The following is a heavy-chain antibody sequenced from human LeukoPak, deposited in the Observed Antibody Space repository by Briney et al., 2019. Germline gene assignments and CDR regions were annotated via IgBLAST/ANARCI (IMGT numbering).Heavy chain of an antibody. CDR2: ISSSSSYI. Sequence: GGSLRLSCAASGFTFSSYSMNWVRQAPGKGLEWVSSISSSSSYIYYADSVKGRFTISRGNAKNSLYLQMNSLRAEDTAVYYCARSSSGWFHFDYWGQGTLVTVSS. CDR1: GFTFSSYS. J-gene: IGHJ4*02. D-gene: IGHD6-19*01. V-gene: IGHV3-21*01. CDR3: ARSSSGWFHFDY.